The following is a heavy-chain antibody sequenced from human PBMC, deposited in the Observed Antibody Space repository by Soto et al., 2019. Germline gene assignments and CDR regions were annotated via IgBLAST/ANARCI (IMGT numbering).Heavy chain of an antibody. V-gene: IGHV1-69*08. J-gene: IGHJ2*01. D-gene: IGHD3-10*01. CDR1: GGTFSSYT. CDR2: IIPILGIA. CDR3: AREGRFGELYWYFDL. Sequence: QVQLVQSGAEVKKPGSSVKVSCKASGGTFSSYTISWVRQAPGQGLEWMGRIIPILGIANYAQKFQGRVTITADKSTSTAYIELSSLRSEDTAVYYCAREGRFGELYWYFDLWGRGTLVTVSS.